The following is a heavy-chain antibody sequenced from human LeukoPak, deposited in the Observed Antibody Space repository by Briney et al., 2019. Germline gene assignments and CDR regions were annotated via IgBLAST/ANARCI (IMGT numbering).Heavy chain of an antibody. CDR1: GGSFSGYY. CDR2: INHSGST. J-gene: IGHJ4*02. Sequence: SETLSLTCAVYGGSFSGYYRSWIRQPPGKGLEWIGEINHSGSTNYNPSLKSRVTISVDTSKNQFSLKLSSVTAADTAVYYCARRRPREDFDYWGQGTLVTVSS. V-gene: IGHV4-34*01. CDR3: ARRRPREDFDY.